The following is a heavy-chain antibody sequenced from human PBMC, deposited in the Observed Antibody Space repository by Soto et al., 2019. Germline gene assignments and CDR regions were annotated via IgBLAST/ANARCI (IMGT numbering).Heavy chain of an antibody. CDR2: IYYSGST. J-gene: IGHJ6*02. CDR1: GGSISSYY. V-gene: IGHV4-59*01. D-gene: IGHD3-22*01. Sequence: SETLSLTCTVSGGSISSYYWSWIRQPPGKGLEWIGYIYYSGSTNYNPSLKSRVTISVDTSKNQFSLKLSSVTAADTAVYYCARDLYYYDSSGYMDVRGQGTTVTVSS. CDR3: ARDLYYYDSSGYMDV.